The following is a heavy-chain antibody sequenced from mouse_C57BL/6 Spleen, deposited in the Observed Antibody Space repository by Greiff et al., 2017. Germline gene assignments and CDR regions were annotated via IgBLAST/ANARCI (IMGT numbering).Heavy chain of an antibody. CDR1: GYTFTSYW. CDR2: IDPSDSYT. CDR3: ARWGYDFPPCFDY. J-gene: IGHJ2*01. Sequence: QVQLQQPGAELVMPGASVKLSCKASGYTFTSYWMHWVKQRPGQGLEWIGEIDPSDSYTTYNQKFKGKSTLTGDKSSSTAYMQLSSLTSDDAAVYYCARWGYDFPPCFDYWGQGTTLTVSS. V-gene: IGHV1-69*01. D-gene: IGHD2-4*01.